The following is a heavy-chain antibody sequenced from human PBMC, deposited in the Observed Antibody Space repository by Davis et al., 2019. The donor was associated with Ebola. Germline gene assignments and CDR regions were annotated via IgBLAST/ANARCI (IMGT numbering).Heavy chain of an antibody. CDR2: ISYDGSNK. CDR1: GFTFSSYG. D-gene: IGHD3-9*01. V-gene: IGHV3-30*18. Sequence: GESLKISCAASGFTFSSYGMHWVRQAPGKGLEWVAVISYDGSNKYYADSVKGRFTISRDNSKNTLYLQMDSLRGEDTAIYYCANSGRPIYDILTGPTDYGMDVWGQGTTVTVSS. J-gene: IGHJ6*02. CDR3: ANSGRPIYDILTGPTDYGMDV.